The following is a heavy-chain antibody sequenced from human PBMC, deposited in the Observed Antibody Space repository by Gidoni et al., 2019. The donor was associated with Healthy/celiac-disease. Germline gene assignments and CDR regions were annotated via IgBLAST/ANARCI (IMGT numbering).Heavy chain of an antibody. Sequence: QITLKESGPTLVNPTQTLTLTCTFSGFPPSTSGVCVGWIRQPPGKALEWLALIYWNDDKRYSPSLKSRLTITKDTSKNQVVLTMTNMDPVDTATYYCAHRPTYSSSWYEGNWFDPWGQGTLVTVSS. CDR2: IYWNDDK. D-gene: IGHD6-13*01. V-gene: IGHV2-5*01. J-gene: IGHJ5*02. CDR1: GFPPSTSGVC. CDR3: AHRPTYSSSWYEGNWFDP.